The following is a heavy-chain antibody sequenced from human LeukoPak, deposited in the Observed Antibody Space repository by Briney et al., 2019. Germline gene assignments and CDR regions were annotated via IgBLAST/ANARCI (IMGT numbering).Heavy chain of an antibody. V-gene: IGHV3-30-3*01. CDR2: ISYDGSNK. D-gene: IGHD3-10*01. J-gene: IGHJ6*03. CDR3: ARPEIPEGVLWFYYMDV. CDR1: GFTFSSYA. Sequence: GGSLRLSCAASGFTFSSYAMHWVRQAPGKGLEWVAVISYDGSNKYYADSVRGRFTISRDDAKNSLYLQMNSLRAEDTAVYYCARPEIPEGVLWFYYMDVWGKGTTVTVSS.